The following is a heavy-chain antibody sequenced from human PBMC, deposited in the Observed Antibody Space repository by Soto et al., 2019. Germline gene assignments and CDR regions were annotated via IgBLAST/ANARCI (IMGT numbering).Heavy chain of an antibody. CDR3: SRDKDTMARGLPRY. CDR2: IYYSGST. Sequence: SETLSLTCTVSGGSISSSSYYWGWIRQPPGKGLEWIGSIYYSGSTYYNPSLKSRVTISVDTSKNQFSLKLSSVTAADTAVYYCSRDKDTMARGLPRYWGQGTLVTVSS. J-gene: IGHJ4*02. D-gene: IGHD5-18*01. CDR1: GGSISSSSYY. V-gene: IGHV4-39*02.